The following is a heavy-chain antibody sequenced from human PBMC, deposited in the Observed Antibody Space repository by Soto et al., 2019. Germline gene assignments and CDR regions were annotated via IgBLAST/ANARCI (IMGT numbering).Heavy chain of an antibody. CDR3: ASGCNFASVAAIDF. CDR2: INVATGNT. D-gene: IGHD2-15*01. Sequence: HVHLVQSGAEVKKPGASVKVSCKASGYTFTRNHMHWVRQAPGQGLEWMGFINVATGNTRSSRKFQGRLILTRDTSASTTHLDPAGLTTEDTADYYCASGCNFASVAAIDFWGQGTPVTVSS. CDR1: GYTFTRNH. J-gene: IGHJ4*02. V-gene: IGHV1-3*01.